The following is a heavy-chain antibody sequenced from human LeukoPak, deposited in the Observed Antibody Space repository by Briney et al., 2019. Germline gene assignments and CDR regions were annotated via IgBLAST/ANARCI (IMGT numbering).Heavy chain of an antibody. Sequence: GGSLRLSCAASGFTFSSYSMNWVRQAPGKGLEWVSSISSSSSYIYYADSVKGRFTISRDNAKNSLYLQMNSLRAEDTAVCYCARDYCSSTSCYRDFDYWGQGTLVTVSS. CDR3: ARDYCSSTSCYRDFDY. CDR2: ISSSSSYI. CDR1: GFTFSSYS. V-gene: IGHV3-21*01. D-gene: IGHD2-2*01. J-gene: IGHJ4*02.